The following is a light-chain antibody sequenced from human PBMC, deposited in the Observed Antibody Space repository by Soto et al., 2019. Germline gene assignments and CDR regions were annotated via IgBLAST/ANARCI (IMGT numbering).Light chain of an antibody. Sequence: QSVLTQPPSASGTPGQRVTISCSGSNSNIGSNLVNWYQQLPGTAPKLVIFSNVQRPSGVPDRVSGSKSGTSASLAISGLQSEDEADYYCTAWDDSLNGWVFGGGTKLTVL. CDR2: SNV. J-gene: IGLJ3*02. V-gene: IGLV1-44*01. CDR3: TAWDDSLNGWV. CDR1: NSNIGSNL.